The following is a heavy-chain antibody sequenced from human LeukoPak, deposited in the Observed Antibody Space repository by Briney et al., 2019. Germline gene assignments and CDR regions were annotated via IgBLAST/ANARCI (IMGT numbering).Heavy chain of an antibody. D-gene: IGHD1-1*01. CDR3: ATVDTTTTSRYALEF. CDR2: IYTSGST. Sequence: PSETLSLTCTVSGGSISSYYWSWIRQLAGKGLEWIGRIYTSGSTNYSPSLKSRVTMSVDTSNNHFSLKLTSVTAADTAVYYCATVDTTTTSRYALEFWGPGTKVTVSS. V-gene: IGHV4-4*07. CDR1: GGSISSYY. J-gene: IGHJ3*01.